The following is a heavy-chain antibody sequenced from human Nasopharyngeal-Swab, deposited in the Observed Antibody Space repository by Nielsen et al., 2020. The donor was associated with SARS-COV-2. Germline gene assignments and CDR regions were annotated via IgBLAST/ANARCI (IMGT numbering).Heavy chain of an antibody. CDR2: ISSSSSTI. D-gene: IGHD6-19*01. CDR1: GFTFSDYY. V-gene: IGHV3-11*04. Sequence: GGSLRLSCAASGFTFSDYYMSWIRQAPGKGLEWVSYISSSSSTIYYADSVKGRFTISRDNAKNSLYLQMNSLRAEDTAVYYCAREDKGQWLVPGSFDYWGQGTLVTVSS. CDR3: AREDKGQWLVPGSFDY. J-gene: IGHJ4*02.